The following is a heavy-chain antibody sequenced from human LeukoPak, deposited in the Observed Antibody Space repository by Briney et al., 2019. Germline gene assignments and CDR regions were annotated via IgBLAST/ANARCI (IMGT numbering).Heavy chain of an antibody. D-gene: IGHD5-12*01. Sequence: PSETLSLTCPVSGGSIISYYWSWIRQPPGKGLEWIGYIYDSGSTNYNPSLKSRVTISVDTSKNQFSLKLSSVTAADTAVYYCARGGSGYDSFYYYGMDVWGQGTTVTVSS. CDR2: IYDSGST. CDR3: ARGGSGYDSFYYYGMDV. CDR1: GGSIISYY. V-gene: IGHV4-59*01. J-gene: IGHJ6*02.